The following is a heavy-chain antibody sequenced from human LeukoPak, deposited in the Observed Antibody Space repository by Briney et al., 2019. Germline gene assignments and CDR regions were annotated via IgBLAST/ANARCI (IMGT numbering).Heavy chain of an antibody. J-gene: IGHJ5*02. CDR2: INPNSGGT. CDR1: GYTFTGYY. D-gene: IGHD4-17*01. V-gene: IGHV1-2*04. CDR3: ARDVRETTAGNWFDP. Sequence: GASVKVSCKASGYTFTGYYMHWVRQAPGQGLEWMGWINPNSGGTNYAQKFQGWVTMTRDTSISTAYMELSRLRSDDTAVYYCARDVRETTAGNWFDPLGPGNPGRRLL.